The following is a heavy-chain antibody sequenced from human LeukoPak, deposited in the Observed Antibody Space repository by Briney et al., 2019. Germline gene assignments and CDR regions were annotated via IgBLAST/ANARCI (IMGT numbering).Heavy chain of an antibody. CDR2: IYTSGST. D-gene: IGHD2-15*01. V-gene: IGHV4-61*02. CDR3: AKGDGGFSDYNWFDP. J-gene: IGHJ5*02. CDR1: AGSSSSGSYY. Sequence: SETLSLTSTVSAGSSSSGSYYWSSIRQPAGKGLGWSGRIYTSGSTTYNPSLKSPVTISVDTSKNQFSLKLASVTAPDTPIYYCAKGDGGFSDYNWFDPWGQGTLVTVSS.